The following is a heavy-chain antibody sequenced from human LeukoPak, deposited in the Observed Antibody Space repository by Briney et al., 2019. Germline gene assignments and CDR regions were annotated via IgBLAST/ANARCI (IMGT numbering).Heavy chain of an antibody. Sequence: SETLSPTCTVSGGSISSSSYYWGWIRQPPGKGLEWIGSIYYSGSTYYNPSLKSRVTISVDTSKNQFSLKLSSVTAADTAVYYCASLLSFYGSGSYRDYWGQGTLVTVSS. V-gene: IGHV4-39*01. CDR1: GGSISSSSYY. J-gene: IGHJ4*02. CDR3: ASLLSFYGSGSYRDY. D-gene: IGHD3-10*01. CDR2: IYYSGST.